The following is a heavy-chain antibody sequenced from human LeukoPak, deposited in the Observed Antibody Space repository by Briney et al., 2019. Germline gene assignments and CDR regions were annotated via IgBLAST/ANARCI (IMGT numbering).Heavy chain of an antibody. D-gene: IGHD3-10*02. J-gene: IGHJ4*02. V-gene: IGHV3-48*01. CDR3: ARLGRFVRVDYFDY. Sequence: GGSLRLSCAASGVPFSSYSMNWVRQAPGKGLEWVSYISSSGSIYYADPVKGRFTISRDNAKNSLYLQMNSLRVEDTAVYYCARLGRFVRVDYFDYWGQGALVTVSS. CDR1: GVPFSSYS. CDR2: ISSSGSI.